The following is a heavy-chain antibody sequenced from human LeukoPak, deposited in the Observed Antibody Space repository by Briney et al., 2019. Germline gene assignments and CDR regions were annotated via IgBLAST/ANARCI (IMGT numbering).Heavy chain of an antibody. J-gene: IGHJ4*02. CDR1: GGSISSYY. CDR3: TRDPRRLDY. CDR2: IYYSGST. V-gene: IGHV4-59*01. Sequence: SETLSLTCTVSGGSISSYYWSWIRQPPGKGLEWIGYIYYSGSTNYNPSLKSRVTISVDTSKNQFSLKLSSVTAADTAVYYCTRDPRRLDYWGQGTLVTVSS.